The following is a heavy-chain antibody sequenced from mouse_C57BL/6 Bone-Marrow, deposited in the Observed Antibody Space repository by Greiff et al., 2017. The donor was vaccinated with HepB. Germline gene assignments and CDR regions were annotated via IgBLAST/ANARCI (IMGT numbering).Heavy chain of an antibody. CDR1: GFSLTSYG. V-gene: IGHV2-2*01. Sequence: QVQLKESGPGLVQPSQSLSITCTVSGFSLTSYGVHWVRQSPGKGLEWLGVIWSGGSTDYNAAFISRLSISKDNSKSQVFFKMNSLQADDTAIYYCARNYYSNPYYYAMDYWGQGTSVTVSS. D-gene: IGHD2-5*01. J-gene: IGHJ4*01. CDR2: IWSGGST. CDR3: ARNYYSNPYYYAMDY.